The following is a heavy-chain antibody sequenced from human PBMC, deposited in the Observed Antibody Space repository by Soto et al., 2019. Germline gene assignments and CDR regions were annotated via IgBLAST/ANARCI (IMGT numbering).Heavy chain of an antibody. CDR3: ARSRDYGFGLDY. D-gene: IGHD4-17*01. V-gene: IGHV3-33*01. J-gene: IGHJ4*02. Sequence: QVQLVESGGGVVQPGRSLRLSCAASGFTFSSYGMHWVRQAPGKGLEWVALIWYDGSNKYYADSVKGRFTISRDNSKNTLYLQMNSLRAEDTAVYYCARSRDYGFGLDYWGQGTLVTVSS. CDR2: IWYDGSNK. CDR1: GFTFSSYG.